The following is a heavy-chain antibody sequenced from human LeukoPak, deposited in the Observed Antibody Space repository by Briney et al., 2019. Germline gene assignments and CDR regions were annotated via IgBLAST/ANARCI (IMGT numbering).Heavy chain of an antibody. D-gene: IGHD2-21*01. V-gene: IGHV3-7*03. Sequence: GGSLRLSCTASGFTFSSYWMNWVRQAPGKGLEWVANINQDGSEKYYVDSVKGRCTISRDNAKNSLYLQMNSLRAEDTALYYCAKGLLRYYYYGMDVWGQGTTVTVSS. J-gene: IGHJ6*02. CDR1: GFTFSSYW. CDR3: AKGLLRYYYYGMDV. CDR2: INQDGSEK.